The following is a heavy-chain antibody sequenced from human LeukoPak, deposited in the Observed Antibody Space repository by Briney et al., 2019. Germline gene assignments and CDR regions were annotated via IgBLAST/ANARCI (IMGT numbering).Heavy chain of an antibody. CDR3: ARGGYTYGHDY. CDR1: GFTFSRYW. D-gene: IGHD5-18*01. V-gene: IGHV3-74*01. CDR2: IHNDGSRT. J-gene: IGHJ4*02. Sequence: AGGSLRLSCAASGFTFSRYWMHWVRQAPGKGLLWVSHIHNDGSRTDYADSVKGRFTISRDNAKNTLYLQMSSLRAEDTAVYYCARGGYTYGHDYWGQGTLVTVSS.